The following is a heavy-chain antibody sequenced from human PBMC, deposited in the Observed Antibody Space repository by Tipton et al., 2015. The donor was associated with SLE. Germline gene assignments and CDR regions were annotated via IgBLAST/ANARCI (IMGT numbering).Heavy chain of an antibody. CDR3: AKDRTLRFLEWSGAFDI. D-gene: IGHD3-3*01. Sequence: SLRLSCAASGFTFSSYAMSWVRQAPGKGLEWLSAISGSGGSTYYADSVKGRFTISRDNSKNTLYLQMNSLRAEDTAVYYCAKDRTLRFLEWSGAFDIWGQGTRVTVSS. V-gene: IGHV3-23*01. J-gene: IGHJ3*02. CDR1: GFTFSSYA. CDR2: ISGSGGST.